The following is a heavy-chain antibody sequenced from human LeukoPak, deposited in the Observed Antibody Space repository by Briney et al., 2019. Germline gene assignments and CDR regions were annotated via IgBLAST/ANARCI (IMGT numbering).Heavy chain of an antibody. CDR3: ARRVYYGSGSYAAFDI. CDR1: GYSFTSYW. J-gene: IGHJ3*02. V-gene: IGHV5-51*01. CDR2: IYPRDSDP. Sequence: GESLKISRKGSGYSFTSYWIGWVRQMPGKGLEWMVIIYPRDSDPRYSPSFQGQVTLSADKSISPAYLQRSRPKASDPAMYYCARRVYYGSGSYAAFDIWGQGTMVTVSS. D-gene: IGHD3-10*01.